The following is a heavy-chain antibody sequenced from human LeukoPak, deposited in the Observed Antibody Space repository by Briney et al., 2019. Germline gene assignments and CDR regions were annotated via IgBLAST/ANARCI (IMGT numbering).Heavy chain of an antibody. V-gene: IGHV4-39*01. J-gene: IGHJ3*02. CDR1: GGSINSTNNY. D-gene: IGHD3-10*01. Sequence: SETLSLTCTVSGGSINSTNNYWGWVRQPPGKGLEWIGTIFYSGSTYYNPSLKSRVTISGDTSKNQFSLKLTSVTAADTAVYYCARHIGFDAFDNGGQGTMVTVSS. CDR2: IFYSGST. CDR3: ARHIGFDAFDN.